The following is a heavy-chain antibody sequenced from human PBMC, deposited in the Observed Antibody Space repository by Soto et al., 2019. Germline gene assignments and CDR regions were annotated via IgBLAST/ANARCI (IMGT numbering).Heavy chain of an antibody. CDR2: IMKDGSVK. Sequence: GGSLRLSCAASGLTLSDYWMGWVRQAPGKGLEWVATIMKDGSVKKYVESVKGRFTISRDNAKNSLFLQMNSLRAEDTAVYYCARARDFYKADDWGQGTLVTVSS. CDR3: ARARDFYKADD. CDR1: GLTLSDYW. J-gene: IGHJ4*02. D-gene: IGHD1-20*01. V-gene: IGHV3-7*01.